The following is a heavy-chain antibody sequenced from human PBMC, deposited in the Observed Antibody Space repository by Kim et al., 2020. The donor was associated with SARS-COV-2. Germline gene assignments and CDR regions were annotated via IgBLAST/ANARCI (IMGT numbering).Heavy chain of an antibody. Sequence: GGSLRLSCVGSGFLLSRFGMHWVRQAPGKGLEWVPTISYDGSIQYYGDSVKGRFTISRDNSKNKLFLQMNSLRDEDTAVYYCTSGAVAGNDAFDIWGQGTMVTVSS. D-gene: IGHD6-19*01. CDR3: TSGAVAGNDAFDI. J-gene: IGHJ3*02. CDR1: GFLLSRFG. V-gene: IGHV3-30*03. CDR2: ISYDGSIQ.